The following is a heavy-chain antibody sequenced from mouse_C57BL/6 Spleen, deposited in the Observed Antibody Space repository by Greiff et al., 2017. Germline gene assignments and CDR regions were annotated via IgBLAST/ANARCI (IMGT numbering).Heavy chain of an antibody. CDR1: GYTFTSYG. J-gene: IGHJ1*03. CDR3: ARYWDVGYFDV. CDR2: IYPRSGNT. D-gene: IGHD4-1*01. V-gene: IGHV1-81*01. Sequence: QVQLQQSGAELARPGASVKLSCKASGYTFTSYGISWVKQRPGQGLEWIGEIYPRSGNTYYNEKFKGKATLTADKSSSTAYMELRSLTSEDSAVYFCARYWDVGYFDVWGTGATVTVAS.